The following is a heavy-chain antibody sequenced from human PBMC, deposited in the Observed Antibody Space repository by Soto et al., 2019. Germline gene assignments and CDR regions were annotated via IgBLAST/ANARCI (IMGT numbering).Heavy chain of an antibody. Sequence: GESMKISCKGSGDSFTSYWIGWVRQMPGKGLEWMGIIYPGDSDTRYSPSFQGQVTISADKSISTAYLQWSSLKASDTAMYYCARISYGDYDWYYGMDVWGQGTTVTVYS. CDR2: IYPGDSDT. J-gene: IGHJ6*02. V-gene: IGHV5-51*01. CDR1: GDSFTSYW. D-gene: IGHD4-17*01. CDR3: ARISYGDYDWYYGMDV.